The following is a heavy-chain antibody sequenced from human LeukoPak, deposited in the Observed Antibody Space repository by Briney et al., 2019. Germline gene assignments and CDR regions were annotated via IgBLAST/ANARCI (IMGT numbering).Heavy chain of an antibody. CDR1: GFTFDDYA. D-gene: IGHD3-9*01. V-gene: IGHV3-9*01. CDR2: ISWNSGSI. Sequence: GRSLRLSRAASGFTFDDYAMHWVRQAPGKGLEWVSGISWNSGSIGYADSVKGRFTISRDNAKNSLYLQMNSLRAEDTALYYCAKAYYDILTGYYFLDYWGQGTLVTVSS. CDR3: AKAYYDILTGYYFLDY. J-gene: IGHJ4*02.